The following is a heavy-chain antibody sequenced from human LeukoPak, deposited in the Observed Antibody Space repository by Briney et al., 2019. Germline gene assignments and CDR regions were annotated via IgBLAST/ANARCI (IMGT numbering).Heavy chain of an antibody. CDR3: AGDGPRYCSGGICYSDH. Sequence: ASVKVSCKASGYTFTRNGITWVRQAPGQGLEWMGWISAHSDNTKYAQKLQGRVTMTTETSTNTAYMELRSLTSDDTAVYYCAGDGPRYCSGGICYSDHWGQGTLVTVSS. D-gene: IGHD2-15*01. J-gene: IGHJ4*02. V-gene: IGHV1-18*01. CDR1: GYTFTRNG. CDR2: ISAHSDNT.